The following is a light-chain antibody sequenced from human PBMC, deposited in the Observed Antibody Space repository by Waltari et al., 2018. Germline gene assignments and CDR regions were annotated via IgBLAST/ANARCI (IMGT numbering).Light chain of an antibody. Sequence: QSLLTQPPSVSAAPGQKVTTSRAGGNFNGGNTYASWYQAFPGTAPRLLIYAVNKRPSGIPDRFSGSKSGTSATLEITGLQTGDEALYYCGSWDTSLNLGAFGGGTQLTVL. J-gene: IGLJ2*01. CDR1: NFNGGNTY. V-gene: IGLV1-51*01. CDR3: GSWDTSLNLGA. CDR2: AVN.